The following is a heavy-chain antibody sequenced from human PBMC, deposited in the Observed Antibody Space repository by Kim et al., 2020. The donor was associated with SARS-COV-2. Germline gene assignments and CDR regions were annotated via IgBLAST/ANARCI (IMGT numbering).Heavy chain of an antibody. D-gene: IGHD3-9*01. Sequence: PSLKSRVTISVDTSKNQFSLKLGSVTAADTAVYYCARGSDILTGSDAFDIWGQGTMVTVSS. J-gene: IGHJ3*02. V-gene: IGHV4-59*09. CDR3: ARGSDILTGSDAFDI.